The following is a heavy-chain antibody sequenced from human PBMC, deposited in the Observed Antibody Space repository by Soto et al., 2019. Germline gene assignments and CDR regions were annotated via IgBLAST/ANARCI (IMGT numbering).Heavy chain of an antibody. D-gene: IGHD2-2*01. J-gene: IGHJ6*02. CDR3: ARIVVVPAANYGMDV. CDR1: GGTFSSYP. V-gene: IGHV1-69*01. CDR2: IIPIFGTA. Sequence: QVQLVQSGAEVKKPGSSVKVSCNASGGTFSSYPISWVRQSPGQWLEWMGGIIPIFGTANYAQKFQGRVTITADESTSTAYMELSSLRSEDTAVYYCARIVVVPAANYGMDVWGQGTTVTVSS.